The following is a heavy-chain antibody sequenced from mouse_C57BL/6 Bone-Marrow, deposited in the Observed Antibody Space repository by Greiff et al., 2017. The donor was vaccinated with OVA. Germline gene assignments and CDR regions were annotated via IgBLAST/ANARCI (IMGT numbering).Heavy chain of an antibody. CDR2: IYPGSGST. Sequence: QVQLQQPGAELVKPGASVKMSCKASGYTFTSYWITWVKQRPGQGLEWIGDIYPGSGSTNYNEKFKSKATLTVDTSSSTAYMQLSSLTSEDSAVYYCARRYYGSRYWYFDVWGRGTTVTVSA. V-gene: IGHV1-55*01. CDR3: ARRYYGSRYWYFDV. CDR1: GYTFTSYW. D-gene: IGHD1-1*01. J-gene: IGHJ1*03.